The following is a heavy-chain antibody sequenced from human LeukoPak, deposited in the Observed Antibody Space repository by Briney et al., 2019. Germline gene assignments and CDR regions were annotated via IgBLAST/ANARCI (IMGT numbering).Heavy chain of an antibody. D-gene: IGHD6-19*01. Sequence: SGGSLRLSCAASGFTFSSYAMRWVRQAPGKGLEWVAVISYDGSNKYYADSVKGRFTISRDNSKNTLYLQMNSLRAEDTAVYYCAREARTGSSGWYGIDYRGQGTLVTVSS. CDR1: GFTFSSYA. CDR3: AREARTGSSGWYGIDY. J-gene: IGHJ4*02. V-gene: IGHV3-30*01. CDR2: ISYDGSNK.